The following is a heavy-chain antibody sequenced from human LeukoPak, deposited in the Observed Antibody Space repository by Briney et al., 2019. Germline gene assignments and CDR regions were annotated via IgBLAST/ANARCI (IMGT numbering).Heavy chain of an antibody. CDR2: IIGGAGGT. Sequence: GGSLRLSCAASGFSFSSHGMSWVRQAPGKGLEWVSGIIGGAGGTYYADSVKGRFTISRDNSKNTLYLQMNSLRAEDTAVYYCARRAGAYSHPYDYWGQGTPVTVSS. J-gene: IGHJ4*02. CDR3: ARRAGAYSHPYDY. CDR1: GFSFSSHG. V-gene: IGHV3-23*01. D-gene: IGHD4/OR15-4a*01.